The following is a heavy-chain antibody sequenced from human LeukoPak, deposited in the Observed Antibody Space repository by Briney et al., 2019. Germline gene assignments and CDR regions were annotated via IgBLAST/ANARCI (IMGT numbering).Heavy chain of an antibody. V-gene: IGHV3-7*01. CDR3: ARDSYSNIADY. J-gene: IGHJ4*02. CDR1: GFTFSSYW. Sequence: PGGSLRLSCAASGFTFSSYWISWVRQAPGKGLEWVANINQDGSEKYYVDSVKGRFTISRDNAKNSLYLHMNSLRAEDTAVYYCARDSYSNIADYWGQGTLVTVSS. D-gene: IGHD6-13*01. CDR2: INQDGSEK.